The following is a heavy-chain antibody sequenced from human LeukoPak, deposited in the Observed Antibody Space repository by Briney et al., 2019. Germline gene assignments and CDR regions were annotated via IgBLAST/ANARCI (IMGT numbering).Heavy chain of an antibody. CDR2: IYYSGST. CDR1: GGSISSSSYY. J-gene: IGHJ4*02. D-gene: IGHD4-17*01. V-gene: IGHV4-39*02. CDR3: ARDDGDSTIGYYFDY. Sequence: SETLSLTCTVSGGSISSSSYYWGWIRQPPGKGLEWIGSIYYSGSTYYNPSLKSRVAISVDTSKNQFSLKLSSVTAADTAVYYCARDDGDSTIGYYFDYWGQGTLVTVSS.